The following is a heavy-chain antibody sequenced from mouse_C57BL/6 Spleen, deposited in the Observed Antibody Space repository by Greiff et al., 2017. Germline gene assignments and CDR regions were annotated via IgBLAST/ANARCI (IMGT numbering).Heavy chain of an antibody. CDR2: ISSGGSYT. CDR1: GFTFSSYG. V-gene: IGHV5-6*01. CDR3: ARYDYVYAMDY. J-gene: IGHJ4*01. D-gene: IGHD2-4*01. Sequence: VQLKESGGDLVKPGGSLKLSCAASGFTFSSYGMSWVRQTPDKRLEWVATISSGGSYTSYPDSVKGRFTISRDNAKNTLYLQMSSLKSEDTAMYYCARYDYVYAMDYWGQGTSVTVSS.